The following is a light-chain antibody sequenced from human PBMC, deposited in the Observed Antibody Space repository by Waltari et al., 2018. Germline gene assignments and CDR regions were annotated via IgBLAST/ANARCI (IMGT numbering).Light chain of an antibody. CDR2: EVS. CDR1: SSAFGSYNL. J-gene: IGLJ1*01. Sequence: QSALTQPASVSGSPGQSITISCTGTSSAFGSYNLVSWYQQHPGKAPKLMIYEVSKRPSGVSNRFSGSKSGNTASLTISGLQAEDEADYYCCSYAGSSTLYVFGTGTKVTVL. V-gene: IGLV2-23*02. CDR3: CSYAGSSTLYV.